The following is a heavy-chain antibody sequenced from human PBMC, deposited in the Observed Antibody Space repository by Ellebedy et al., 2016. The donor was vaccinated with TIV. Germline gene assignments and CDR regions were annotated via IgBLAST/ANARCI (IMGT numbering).Heavy chain of an antibody. D-gene: IGHD3-10*01. Sequence: GESLKISCAASGFTFRNYWMTWVHQAPGKGLEWVANIKDDGRDKYYVDSVKGRFTISRDSAKNSLYLQMNSLRAEDTAIYYCARDPGRGFDIWGQGTMVTVSS. J-gene: IGHJ3*02. V-gene: IGHV3-7*01. CDR1: GFTFRNYW. CDR3: ARDPGRGFDI. CDR2: IKDDGRDK.